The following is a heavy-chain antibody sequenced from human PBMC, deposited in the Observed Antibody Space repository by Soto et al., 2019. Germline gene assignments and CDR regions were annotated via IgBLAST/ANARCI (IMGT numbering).Heavy chain of an antibody. V-gene: IGHV3-48*02. J-gene: IGHJ3*02. CDR3: ERDWGDGYNIDAFDI. CDR2: ISSSSSTI. Sequence: PGGSLRLSCAASGFTFSSYSMNWVRQAPGKGLEWVSYISSSSSTIYYADSVKGRFTISRDNAKNSLYLQMNSLRDEDTAVYYCERDWGDGYNIDAFDIWGQGTMVTVSS. CDR1: GFTFSSYS. D-gene: IGHD5-12*01.